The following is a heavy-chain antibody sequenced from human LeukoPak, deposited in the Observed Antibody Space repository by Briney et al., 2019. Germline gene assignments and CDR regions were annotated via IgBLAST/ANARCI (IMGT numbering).Heavy chain of an antibody. J-gene: IGHJ4*02. CDR3: ARFPVIMGSDY. D-gene: IGHD2-8*01. CDR1: GFTFSNYW. CDR2: VHSDGSTT. V-gene: IGHV3-74*01. Sequence: GGSLRLSCAASGFTFSNYWMHWVRQAPGKGLVWVSRVHSDGSTTNYADSVKGRFTVSRDDAKNTLYLQMNSLRAEDMAVYYCARFPVIMGSDYWGQGTLVTVSS.